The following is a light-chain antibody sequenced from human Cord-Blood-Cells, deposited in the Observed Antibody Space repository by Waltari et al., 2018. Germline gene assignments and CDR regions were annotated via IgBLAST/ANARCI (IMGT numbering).Light chain of an antibody. V-gene: IGLV5-45*01. CDR2: YKSDSDK. CDR1: SGINVGTYR. Sequence: QAMLTQPASLSASPGASASLTCTLRSGINVGTYRIYWYQQKPGSPPQYLLRYKSDSDKQQGSGVPSRFSGSKDASANAGILLISGLQSGDEADYYCMIWHSSAWVFGGGTKLTVL. J-gene: IGLJ3*02. CDR3: MIWHSSAWV.